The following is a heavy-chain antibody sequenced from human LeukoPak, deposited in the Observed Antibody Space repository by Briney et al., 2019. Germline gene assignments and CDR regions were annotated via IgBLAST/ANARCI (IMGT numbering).Heavy chain of an antibody. Sequence: ASVKVSCKASGYTFTSYYMHWVRQAPGQGLEWMGIINPSGGSTGYAQKFQGRVTMTRDTSTSTVYMELSSLRSEDTAVYYCAREGRGMGACNYWGQGTLVTVSS. CDR3: AREGRGMGACNY. V-gene: IGHV1-46*01. CDR1: GYTFTSYY. J-gene: IGHJ4*02. CDR2: INPSGGST. D-gene: IGHD1-26*01.